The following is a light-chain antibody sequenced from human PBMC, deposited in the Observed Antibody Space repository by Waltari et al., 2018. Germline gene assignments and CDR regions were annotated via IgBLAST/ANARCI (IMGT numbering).Light chain of an antibody. J-gene: IGLJ2*01. Sequence: QSVLTQPPSVSGAPGQRITISCTGTSSNIGAGYDVHWYLQLPGTAPKLLILGNNNRPSGVPDRFSASKSETSASLAITGLQAEDEADYYCQSYDSSLSGVLFGGGTKLTVL. CDR2: GNN. CDR1: SSNIGAGYD. CDR3: QSYDSSLSGVL. V-gene: IGLV1-40*01.